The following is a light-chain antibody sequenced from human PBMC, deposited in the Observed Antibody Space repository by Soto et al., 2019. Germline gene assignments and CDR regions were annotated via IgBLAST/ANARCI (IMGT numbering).Light chain of an antibody. J-gene: IGLJ1*01. CDR1: SNDVGGYNY. CDR2: EVG. V-gene: IGLV2-14*01. CDR3: SSYTSTSSVV. Sequence: QSALTQPASVSGSPGQSITISCTGTSNDVGGYNYVSWYQQHPGKAPRLMIYEVGNRPSGVSNRFSGSKSGNSASLTISGLQAEDEADYYCSSYTSTSSVVFGTGTQVPVL.